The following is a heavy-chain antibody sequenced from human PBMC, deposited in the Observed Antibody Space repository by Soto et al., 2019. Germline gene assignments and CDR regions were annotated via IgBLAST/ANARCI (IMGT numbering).Heavy chain of an antibody. CDR2: IYYSGST. D-gene: IGHD6-13*01. J-gene: IGHJ6*03. V-gene: IGHV4-39*01. Sequence: PSETLSLTCTVSGGSISSSSYYWGWIRQPPGKGLEWIGSIYYSGSTYYNPSLKSRVTISVDTSKNQFSLKLSSVTAADTAVYYCARRMARGTEQLNYYYYMDVWGKGTTVTVSS. CDR1: GGSISSSSYY. CDR3: ARRMARGTEQLNYYYYMDV.